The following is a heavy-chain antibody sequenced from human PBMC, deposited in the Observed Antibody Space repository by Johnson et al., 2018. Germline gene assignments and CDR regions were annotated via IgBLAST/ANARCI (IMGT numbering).Heavy chain of an antibody. Sequence: QVQLVESGGGLVKPGGSLRLSCAASGFTLSDYYMNWIRQAPGTGREWVSYISSIGTTIDYAASVKGRFTISRDNAKNSLYLQMNSPRAEDTAVYYCARESIQLWGPPAPRDSWGQGTMVTVSS. D-gene: IGHD5-18*01. CDR3: ARESIQLWGPPAPRDS. J-gene: IGHJ3*01. V-gene: IGHV3-11*04. CDR1: GFTLSDYY. CDR2: ISSIGTTI.